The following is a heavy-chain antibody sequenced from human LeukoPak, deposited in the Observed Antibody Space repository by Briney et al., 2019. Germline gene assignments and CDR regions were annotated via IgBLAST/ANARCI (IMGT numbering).Heavy chain of an antibody. D-gene: IGHD6-13*01. CDR3: ARGQGIAAAGTGSWFDP. V-gene: IGHV1-69*13. Sequence: SVKVSCKASGGTFSSYAISWVRQAPGQGLEWMGGIIPIFGTANYAQKFQGRVTITADESTSTAYMELSSLRSEDTAVYYCARGQGIAAAGTGSWFDPWGQGTLVTVSS. J-gene: IGHJ5*02. CDR1: GGTFSSYA. CDR2: IIPIFGTA.